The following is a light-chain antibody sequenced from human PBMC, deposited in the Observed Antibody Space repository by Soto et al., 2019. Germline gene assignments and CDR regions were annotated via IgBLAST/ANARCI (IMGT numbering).Light chain of an antibody. J-gene: IGLJ1*01. CDR2: DVT. V-gene: IGLV2-14*01. CDR1: SSDVGGFEY. CDR3: GSITRSSTSV. Sequence: QSALSQPASVSGSPGQSITISCTGTSSDVGGFEYVSWYQHQPGKAPKLIIYDVTKRPSGVSNRFSGSKSGNTASLTISGIQAEDEGDYYCGSITRSSTSVFGTGTQV.